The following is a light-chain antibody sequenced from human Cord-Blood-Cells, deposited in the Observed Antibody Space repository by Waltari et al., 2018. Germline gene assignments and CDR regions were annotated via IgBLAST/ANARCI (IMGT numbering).Light chain of an antibody. CDR2: DVS. J-gene: IGLJ3*02. V-gene: IGLV2-11*01. CDR3: CSYAGSYTWV. CDR1: SSDVGGCNY. Sequence: QSALTQPRSVSGSPGQSVTISCTGTSSDVGGCNYVSWYQQHPAKAPNLMIYDVSKRPSGVPDRFSGSKSGNTASLTISGLQAEDEADYYCCSYAGSYTWVFGGGIKLTVL.